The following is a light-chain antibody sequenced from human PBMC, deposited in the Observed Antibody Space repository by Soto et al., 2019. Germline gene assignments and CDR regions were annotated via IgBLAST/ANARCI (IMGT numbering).Light chain of an antibody. V-gene: IGKV3-15*01. CDR2: GAS. Sequence: EIVMTQSPATLSVSPGERVTLSCGASQSIRRNLAWYQQRPGQAPRLLIYGASTRATGIPARFSGSGSGTAFTLTISSLQSEDFAVYYCQQHNDWPPAITFGQGTRLEIK. CDR1: QSIRRN. CDR3: QQHNDWPPAIT. J-gene: IGKJ5*01.